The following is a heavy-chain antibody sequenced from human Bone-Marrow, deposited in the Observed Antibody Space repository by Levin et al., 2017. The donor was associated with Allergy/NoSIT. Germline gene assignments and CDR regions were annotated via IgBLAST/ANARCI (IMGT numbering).Heavy chain of an antibody. J-gene: IGHJ4*02. CDR2: INHSGST. CDR1: GGSFSGYY. V-gene: IGHV4-34*01. Sequence: SQTLSLTCAVYGGSFSGYYWSWIRQPPGKGLEWIGEINHSGSTNYNPSLKSRVTISVDTSKNQFSLKLSSVTAADTAVYYCARGRKLLRYFDWPAYLFDYWGQGTLVTVSS. D-gene: IGHD3-9*01. CDR3: ARGRKLLRYFDWPAYLFDY.